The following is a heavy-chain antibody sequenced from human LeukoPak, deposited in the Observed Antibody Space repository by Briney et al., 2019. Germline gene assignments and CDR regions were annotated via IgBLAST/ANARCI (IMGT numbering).Heavy chain of an antibody. D-gene: IGHD3-3*01. V-gene: IGHV1-2*02. Sequence: ASVKVSCKASGYTFTGYYVHWVRQAPGQGLEWMGWINPNSAGTNYAQKFQGRVTMTRDTSISTAYMELSRLRSDDTAVYYCATVPERRFLEWLPLVYWGQGTLVTVSS. J-gene: IGHJ4*02. CDR3: ATVPERRFLEWLPLVY. CDR1: GYTFTGYY. CDR2: INPNSAGT.